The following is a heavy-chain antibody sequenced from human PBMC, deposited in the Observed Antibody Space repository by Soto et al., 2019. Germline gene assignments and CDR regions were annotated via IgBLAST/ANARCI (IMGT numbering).Heavy chain of an antibody. CDR3: AAGDSSGYYGG. D-gene: IGHD3-22*01. CDR1: GFIFTSSS. V-gene: IGHV1-58*01. J-gene: IGHJ4*02. CDR2: ITVGTGNT. Sequence: GASVKVSCKASGFIFTSSSVQWARQARGQRLEWIGWITVGTGNTNYAQKFQERVTITREMSTSTAYMELSNLRSEDTAIYYCAAGDSSGYYGGWGQGTQVTVSS.